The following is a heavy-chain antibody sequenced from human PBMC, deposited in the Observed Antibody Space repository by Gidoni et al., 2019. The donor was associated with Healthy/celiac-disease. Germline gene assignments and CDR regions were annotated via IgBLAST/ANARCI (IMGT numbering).Heavy chain of an antibody. J-gene: IGHJ5*02. CDR3: ARGPWGSGWFDP. CDR1: GSTFTVYY. D-gene: IGHD3-16*01. Sequence: QVQLVQSGAEGKKTGASLKVSCSASGSTFTVYYMHWVRQAPGQGLEWMGWINPNSGGTNYAQKFQGRVTMTRDTSISTAYMELSRLRSDDTAVYYCARGPWGSGWFDPWGQGTLVTVSS. V-gene: IGHV1-2*02. CDR2: INPNSGGT.